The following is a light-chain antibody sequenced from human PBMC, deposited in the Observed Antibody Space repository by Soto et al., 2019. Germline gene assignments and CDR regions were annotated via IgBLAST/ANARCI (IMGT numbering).Light chain of an antibody. Sequence: EIVMTQSPATLSVSPGERATLSCRASQSVSSNLAWYQQKPAQAPRHLIYVASTRASGIPARCRGSGCGREFTLPISSLQADDVAVDYCQQYNNWPPLTFGRGTKVEIK. CDR1: QSVSSN. CDR2: VAS. CDR3: QQYNNWPPLT. J-gene: IGKJ4*01. V-gene: IGKV3-15*01.